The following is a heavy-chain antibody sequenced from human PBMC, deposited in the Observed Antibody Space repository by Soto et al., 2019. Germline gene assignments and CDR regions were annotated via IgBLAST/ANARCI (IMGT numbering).Heavy chain of an antibody. CDR3: VRVSSSTPWGWFDP. D-gene: IGHD2-2*01. CDR2: IYPGDSDT. Sequence: XDSLTISCKGSGYSFTSYWIGWVRQMPGKGLEWMGIIYPGDSDTRYSPSFQGQVTISADKSISTAYLQWSSLKASDTAMYYCVRVSSSTPWGWFDPWGQGTLVTVSS. V-gene: IGHV5-51*01. CDR1: GYSFTSYW. J-gene: IGHJ5*02.